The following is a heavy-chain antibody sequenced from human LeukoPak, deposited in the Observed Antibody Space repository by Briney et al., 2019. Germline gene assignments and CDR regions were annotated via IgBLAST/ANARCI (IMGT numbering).Heavy chain of an antibody. CDR2: INHSGST. J-gene: IGHJ4*02. CDR1: GGSFSGYY. Sequence: PSETLSLTCAVYGGSFSGYYWSWIRQPPGKGLEWIGEINHSGSTNYNPSLKSRVTISVDTSKNQFSLKLSSVTAADTAVYYCAREWSAYSYNDYWGQGTLVTVSS. V-gene: IGHV4-34*01. D-gene: IGHD5-18*01. CDR3: AREWSAYSYNDY.